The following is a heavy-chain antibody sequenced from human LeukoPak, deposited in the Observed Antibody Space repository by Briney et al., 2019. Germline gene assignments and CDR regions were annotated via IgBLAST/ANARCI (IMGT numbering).Heavy chain of an antibody. J-gene: IGHJ4*02. D-gene: IGHD5-18*01. V-gene: IGHV3-73*01. CDR3: TRHVDTAMVTDY. CDR2: IRRKANSYAT. Sequence: GGSLKLSCAASGFTFSGSAMHWVRQASGKGLEWVGRIRRKANSYATEYAASVKGGFTISRDDSKNTAYLQMNSLKTEDTAVYYCTRHVDTAMVTDYWGQGTLVTVSS. CDR1: GFTFSGSA.